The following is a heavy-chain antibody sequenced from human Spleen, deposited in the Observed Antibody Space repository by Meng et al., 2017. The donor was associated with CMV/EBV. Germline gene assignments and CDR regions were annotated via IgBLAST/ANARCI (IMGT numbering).Heavy chain of an antibody. CDR1: GFTFRDYY. CDR2: ISDSGTTI. V-gene: IGHV3-11*01. CDR3: AKDSPGQGGYYYYGMDV. J-gene: IGHJ6*02. D-gene: IGHD1-26*01. Sequence: GGSLRLSCGASGFTFRDYYMSWIRQTPGKGLEWVSYISDSGTTIYYAESVKGRFTISRDNAKNSLYLQMNSLRAEDTALYYCAKDSPGQGGYYYYGMDVWGQGTTVTVSS.